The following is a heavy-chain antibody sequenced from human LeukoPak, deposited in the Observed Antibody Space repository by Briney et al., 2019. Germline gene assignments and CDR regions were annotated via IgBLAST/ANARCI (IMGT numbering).Heavy chain of an antibody. J-gene: IGHJ6*03. D-gene: IGHD2-2*01. CDR3: AKDGNIVVVPAAYYYYYMDV. Sequence: GGSLRLSCAASGFTFSSYGMHWARQAPGKGLEWVAFIRCDGSNIYYADSVKGRFTISRDSSKNTLYLQMNSLRAEDTAVYYCAKDGNIVVVPAAYYYYYMDVWGKGTTVTVSS. CDR2: IRCDGSNI. CDR1: GFTFSSYG. V-gene: IGHV3-30*02.